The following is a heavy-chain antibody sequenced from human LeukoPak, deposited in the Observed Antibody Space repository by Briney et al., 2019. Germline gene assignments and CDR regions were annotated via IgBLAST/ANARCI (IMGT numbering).Heavy chain of an antibody. CDR2: INHDGSST. CDR3: ANPPTVTSFHY. J-gene: IGHJ4*02. Sequence: GGSLRLSCATSGFTFTTFWMHWVRQVPGKGLVWVSRINHDGSSTNYADSVKGRFTISRDNAKNTVHLQMNSLRAEDTAVYYCANPPTVTSFHYWGQGTLVTVSS. V-gene: IGHV3-74*01. CDR1: GFTFTTFW. D-gene: IGHD4-11*01.